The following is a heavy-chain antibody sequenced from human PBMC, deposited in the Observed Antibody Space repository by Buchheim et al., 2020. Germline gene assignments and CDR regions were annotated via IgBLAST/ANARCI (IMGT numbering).Heavy chain of an antibody. CDR3: AKGTVGYCSGGSCGLYFDY. Sequence: QVQLVESGGGVVQPGRSLRLSCAASGFTFSSYGMHWVRQAPGKGLEWVAVISYDGSNKYYADSVKGRFTISRDNSQNTLYLQMNSLRAEDTAVYYCAKGTVGYCSGGSCGLYFDYWGQGTL. CDR2: ISYDGSNK. D-gene: IGHD2-15*01. CDR1: GFTFSSYG. V-gene: IGHV3-30*18. J-gene: IGHJ4*02.